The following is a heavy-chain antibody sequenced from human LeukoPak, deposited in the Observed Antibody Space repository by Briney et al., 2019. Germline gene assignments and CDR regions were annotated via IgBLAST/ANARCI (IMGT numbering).Heavy chain of an antibody. CDR1: GFTVSSNY. CDR3: ARGARRICSSTSCPFDA. J-gene: IGHJ5*02. Sequence: GGSLRLSCAASGFTVSSNYMSWARKPPGKGQDWVSVIYSSGNTYYADSVKGRFTISRDNSKNTLYLQMNGLRAEDTAVYYCARGARRICSSTSCPFDAWGQGTLVTVSS. V-gene: IGHV3-53*01. D-gene: IGHD2-2*01. CDR2: IYSSGNT.